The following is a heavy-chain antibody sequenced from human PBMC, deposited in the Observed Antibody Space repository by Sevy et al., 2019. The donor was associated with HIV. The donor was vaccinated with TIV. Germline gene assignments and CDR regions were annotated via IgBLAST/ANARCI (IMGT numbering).Heavy chain of an antibody. J-gene: IGHJ4*02. CDR2: ISYDGSNK. CDR3: ARSGSLFRPFDY. D-gene: IGHD1-26*01. CDR1: GFDFSSYA. V-gene: IGHV3-30-3*01. Sequence: GGSLRLSCAASGFDFSSYAMHWVGQAPGKGLEWVAVISYDGSNKYYADSVKGRFTISRDNSKNTLYLQMNSLRAEDTAVYYCARSGSLFRPFDYWGQGTLVTVSS.